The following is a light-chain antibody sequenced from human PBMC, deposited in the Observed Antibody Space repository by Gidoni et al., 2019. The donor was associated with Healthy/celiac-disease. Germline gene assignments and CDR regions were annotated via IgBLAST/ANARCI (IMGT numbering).Light chain of an antibody. V-gene: IGKV4-1*01. CDR3: QQYYSTPPA. J-gene: IGKJ3*01. CDR1: QSVLYSSNNKNY. Sequence: DIVMTQSPDSLAVSLGERATINCKSSQSVLYSSNNKNYLAWYQQKPGQPPKLLIYWASTRESGVPDRFSGSGSGTDFTLTISSLQAEDVAVYYCQQYYSTPPAFXPGTKVDIK. CDR2: WAS.